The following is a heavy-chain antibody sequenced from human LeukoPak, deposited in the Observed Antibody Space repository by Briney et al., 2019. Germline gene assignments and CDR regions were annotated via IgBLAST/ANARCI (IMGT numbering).Heavy chain of an antibody. V-gene: IGHV1-46*01. Sequence: ASVKVSCKASGYTFTSYYMHWVRQAPGQGLEWMGIINPSGGSTSYAQKFQGRVTMTRDTSTSTVYMEPSSLRSEDTAVYYCARVVTTVTTGVNWFDPWGQGTLVTVSS. D-gene: IGHD4-17*01. CDR1: GYTFTSYY. CDR3: ARVVTTVTTGVNWFDP. CDR2: INPSGGST. J-gene: IGHJ5*02.